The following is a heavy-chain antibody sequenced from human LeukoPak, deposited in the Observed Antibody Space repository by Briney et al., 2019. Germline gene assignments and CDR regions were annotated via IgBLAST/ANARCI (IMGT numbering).Heavy chain of an antibody. Sequence: GRSLRLSCAASGFTFSSYGMHWVRQAPGKGLEWVAVISYDGSNKYYADSVKGRFTISRDNSKNTLYLQMNSLRAEDTAVYYCAKAVGGEFDPWGQGTLVTVSS. CDR2: ISYDGSNK. J-gene: IGHJ5*02. CDR3: AKAVGGEFDP. V-gene: IGHV3-30*18. CDR1: GFTFSSYG.